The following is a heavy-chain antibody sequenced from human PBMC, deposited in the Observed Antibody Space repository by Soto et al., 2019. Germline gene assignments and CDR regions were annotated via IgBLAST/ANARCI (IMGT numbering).Heavy chain of an antibody. CDR2: IIPIFGTA. CDR3: ASAVSGSYSLYAFDI. CDR1: GGTFSSYA. V-gene: IGHV1-69*13. D-gene: IGHD1-26*01. Sequence: GASVKVSCKASGGTFSSYAISWVRQAPGQGLEWMGGIIPIFGTANYAQKFQGRVTITADESTSTAYMELSSLRSEDTAVYYCASAVSGSYSLYAFDIWGQGTMVTVSS. J-gene: IGHJ3*02.